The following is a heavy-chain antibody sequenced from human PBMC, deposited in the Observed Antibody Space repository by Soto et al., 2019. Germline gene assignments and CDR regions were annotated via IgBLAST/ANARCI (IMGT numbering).Heavy chain of an antibody. D-gene: IGHD3-22*01. CDR1: GGSISSGDYY. V-gene: IGHV4-31*03. J-gene: IGHJ5*02. CDR3: ARRDRSGFSYWLDT. CDR2: MYFSGTT. Sequence: QVQLQESGPGLVKPSQTLSLTCTVSGGSISSGDYYWSWIRQHPGKGLEWIGTMYFSGTTYYNPSLKSRVTISVDTSKSQFSLKLSSVTAADTAVYYCARRDRSGFSYWLDTWGQGTLVTVSS.